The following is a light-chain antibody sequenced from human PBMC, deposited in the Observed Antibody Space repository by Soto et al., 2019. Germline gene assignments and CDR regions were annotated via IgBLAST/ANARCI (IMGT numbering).Light chain of an antibody. J-gene: IGKJ3*01. Sequence: DIQMTKSPSTLSASVGDRVTITCRASQSISSWLAWYQQKPGKAPKLLIYAASSLQSGVPSRFSGSGSGTDFTLTISSLEPEDFAVYYCQQRSNWLFGPGTKVDIK. V-gene: IGKV1-5*01. CDR2: AAS. CDR3: QQRSNWL. CDR1: QSISSW.